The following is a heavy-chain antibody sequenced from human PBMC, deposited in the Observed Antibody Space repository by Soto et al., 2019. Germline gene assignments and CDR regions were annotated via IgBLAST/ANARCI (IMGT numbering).Heavy chain of an antibody. CDR3: ASLPRGYCTSTTCHTAFDY. CDR1: GYIFASYW. V-gene: IGHV5-51*01. J-gene: IGHJ4*02. Sequence: GESLKISCKGSGYIFASYWIGWVRQMPGKGLEWMWIIYAGDSDTKYSPSFQGQVTISADKSISTAYLQWSSLKASDTAMYYCASLPRGYCTSTTCHTAFDYWGQGTLVTVSS. CDR2: IYAGDSDT. D-gene: IGHD2-2*02.